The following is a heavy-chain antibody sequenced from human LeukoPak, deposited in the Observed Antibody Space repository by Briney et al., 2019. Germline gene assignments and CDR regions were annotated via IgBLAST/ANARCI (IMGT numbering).Heavy chain of an antibody. CDR3: ARGISDCSGGSCYSPYASDI. CDR2: INHSGST. Sequence: PSETLSLTCAVYGGSFSGYYWSWIRQPPGKGLEWIGEINHSGSTKYNPSLKSRVTISVDTSKIQFSLKLSSVTAADTAVYYCARGISDCSGGSCYSPYASDIWGQGTMVTVSS. V-gene: IGHV4-34*01. CDR1: GGSFSGYY. D-gene: IGHD2-15*01. J-gene: IGHJ3*02.